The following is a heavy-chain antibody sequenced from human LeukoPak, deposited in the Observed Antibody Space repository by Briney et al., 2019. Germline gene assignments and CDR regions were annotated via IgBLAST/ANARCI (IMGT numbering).Heavy chain of an antibody. CDR3: ARGGALGTPDYYYYGLDV. J-gene: IGHJ6*02. CDR2: INPNSGGT. D-gene: IGHD7-27*01. CDR1: GYTFTDYY. V-gene: IGHV1-2*02. Sequence: ASVKVSCKASGYTFTDYYMHWVRQAPGQGLEWMGWINPNSGGTNYAQKFLGRVTMTRDTSISTAYMELNSLRSDDTAVYYCARGGALGTPDYYYYGLDVWGQGTTVTVSS.